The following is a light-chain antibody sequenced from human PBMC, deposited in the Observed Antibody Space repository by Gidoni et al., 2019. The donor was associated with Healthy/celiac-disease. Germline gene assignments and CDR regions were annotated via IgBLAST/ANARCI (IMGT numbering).Light chain of an antibody. CDR2: GAS. J-gene: IGKJ2*01. V-gene: IGKV3-15*01. CDR1: QSVSSN. CDR3: QQYNNWPRT. Sequence: DIVITHAPATLSVSPGERATLSCSASQSVSSNLAWYQQKPGQAPRLLIYGASTRATGIPARFSGSGSGTEFTLIISSLQSEDVAVYYCQQYNNWPRTFGQGTKLEIK.